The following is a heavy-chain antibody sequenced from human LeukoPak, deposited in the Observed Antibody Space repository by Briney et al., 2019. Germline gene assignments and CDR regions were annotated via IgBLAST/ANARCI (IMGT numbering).Heavy chain of an antibody. CDR2: IIPIFGTA. V-gene: IGHV1-69*13. J-gene: IGHJ3*02. CDR1: GYTFTGYY. CDR3: ARSLIDYGGSYDAFDI. Sequence: SVKVSCKASGYTFTGYYMHWVRQAPGQGLEWMGGIIPIFGTANYAQKFQGRVTITADESTSTAYMELSSLRSEDTAVYYCARSLIDYGGSYDAFDIWGQGTMVTVS. D-gene: IGHD4-23*01.